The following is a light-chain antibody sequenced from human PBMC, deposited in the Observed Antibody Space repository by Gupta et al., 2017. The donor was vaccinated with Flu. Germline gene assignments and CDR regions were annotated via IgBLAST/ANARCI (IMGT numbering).Light chain of an antibody. J-gene: IGLJ2*01. V-gene: IGLV2-11*01. CDR1: SHDVGEYHY. CDR3: CSYAGSYTLVV. Sequence: QSALTQPRSRSGSPGPSVTVPCTGRSHDVGEYHYVSWYQQYPGNAPKLVIFDVNKRPSGVPDRFSGSKSGNTASLTIAGLQAEDEADYYCCSYAGSYTLVVFGGGTRLTVV. CDR2: DVN.